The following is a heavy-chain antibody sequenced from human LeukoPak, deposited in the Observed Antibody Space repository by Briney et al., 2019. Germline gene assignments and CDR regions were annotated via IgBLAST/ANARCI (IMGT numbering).Heavy chain of an antibody. J-gene: IGHJ4*02. CDR1: GFIFRNYA. D-gene: IGHD3-9*01. CDR3: AKWGGYDILTGYYVSDF. Sequence: PGASLRLSCAASGFIFRNYAMSWLRHAPGKGLEWVSAITGSGDTTYYADSVKGRYTLARDTFKNTLYVDINTLRAEATAVYYCAKWGGYDILTGYYVSDFWGQGPLVIVSS. CDR2: ITGSGDTT. V-gene: IGHV3-23*01.